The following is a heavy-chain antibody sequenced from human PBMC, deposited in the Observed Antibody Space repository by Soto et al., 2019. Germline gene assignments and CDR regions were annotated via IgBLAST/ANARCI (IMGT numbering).Heavy chain of an antibody. Sequence: WGSLRLSCAASGFTFSSYAMHWVRQAPGKGLEWVAVISYDGSNKYYADSVKGRFTISRDNSKNTLYLQMNSLRAEDTAVYYCARGIAVAGPNWFDPWGQGTLVTVSS. V-gene: IGHV3-30-3*01. CDR1: GFTFSSYA. CDR3: ARGIAVAGPNWFDP. CDR2: ISYDGSNK. D-gene: IGHD6-19*01. J-gene: IGHJ5*02.